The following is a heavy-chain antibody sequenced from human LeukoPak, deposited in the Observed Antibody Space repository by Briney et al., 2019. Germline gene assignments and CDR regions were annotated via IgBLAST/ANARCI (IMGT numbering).Heavy chain of an antibody. J-gene: IGHJ4*02. Sequence: GGSLRLSCAASGSTFSSYDMHWVRQATGKGLEWVSAIGTAGDTYYPGSVKGRFTISRENAKNSLYLQMNSLRAEDTAVYYCAREGVGATRSSFDYWGQGTLVTVSS. V-gene: IGHV3-13*01. CDR1: GSTFSSYD. CDR2: IGTAGDT. D-gene: IGHD1-26*01. CDR3: AREGVGATRSSFDY.